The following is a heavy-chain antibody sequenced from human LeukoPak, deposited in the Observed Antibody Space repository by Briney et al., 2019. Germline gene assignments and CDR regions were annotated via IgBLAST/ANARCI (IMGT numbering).Heavy chain of an antibody. CDR2: IIPILGIA. Sequence: GASVKVSCKASGGTFSSYAISWVRQAPGQGLEWMGRIIPILGIANYAQKFQGRVTITADKSTSTAYMELSSLRSEDTAVYYCAREGVGYYYDSSGYPFDYWGQGTLVTVSS. V-gene: IGHV1-69*04. CDR1: GGTFSSYA. D-gene: IGHD3-22*01. J-gene: IGHJ4*02. CDR3: AREGVGYYYDSSGYPFDY.